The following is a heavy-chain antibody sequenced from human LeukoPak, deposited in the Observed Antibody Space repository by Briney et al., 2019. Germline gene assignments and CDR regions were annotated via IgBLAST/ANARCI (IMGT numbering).Heavy chain of an antibody. CDR1: GGSISSSSYY. Sequence: SQTLSLTCTVSGGSISSSSYYWGWIRQPPGKGLEWIGSIYYSGSTYYNPSLKSRVTISVDTSKNQFSLKLSSVTAADTAVYYCARGDGYNYYWGQGTLVTVSS. D-gene: IGHD5-24*01. CDR2: IYYSGST. CDR3: ARGDGYNYY. J-gene: IGHJ4*02. V-gene: IGHV4-39*01.